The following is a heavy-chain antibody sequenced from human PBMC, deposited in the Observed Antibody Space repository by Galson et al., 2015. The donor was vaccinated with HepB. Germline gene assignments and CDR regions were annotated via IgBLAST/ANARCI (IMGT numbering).Heavy chain of an antibody. CDR1: GFTFSSYA. J-gene: IGHJ4*02. CDR3: ARVAPGIAAADPFDY. CDR2: ISYDGSNK. V-gene: IGHV3-30*04. Sequence: SLRLSCAASGFTFSSYAMHWVRQAPGKGLEWVAVISYDGSNKYYADSVKGRFTISRDNSKNTLYLQMNSLRAEDTAVYYCARVAPGIAAADPFDYWGQGTLVTVSS. D-gene: IGHD6-13*01.